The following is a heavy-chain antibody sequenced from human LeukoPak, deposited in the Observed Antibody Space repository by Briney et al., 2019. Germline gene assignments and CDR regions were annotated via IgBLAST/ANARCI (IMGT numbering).Heavy chain of an antibody. V-gene: IGHV3-30-3*01. CDR1: GFTFSSYA. CDR2: ISYDGSSK. CDR3: ARRTSGAFAI. J-gene: IGHJ3*02. Sequence: GGSLRLSCAASGFTFSSYAMHWVRQAPGKGLEWVAVISYDGSSKYYADSVKGRFTISRDNSKNTLYLQMNSLRAEDTAVYYCARRTSGAFAIWGQGTKVTVSS.